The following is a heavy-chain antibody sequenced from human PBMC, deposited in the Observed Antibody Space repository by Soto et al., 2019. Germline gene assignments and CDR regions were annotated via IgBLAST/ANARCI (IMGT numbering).Heavy chain of an antibody. Sequence: QVQLVESGGGVVQPGKSLRLSCAASGFTFTGFAMRWARQAPGKGLEWVANIWSDGLNTYYADSVKGRFTISRDSSGNTLYLQMTSLRVEDTAVYFCARDRDYSGLDVWGQGTTVTVSS. D-gene: IGHD4-4*01. J-gene: IGHJ6*02. V-gene: IGHV3-33*01. CDR1: GFTFTGFA. CDR2: IWSDGLNT. CDR3: ARDRDYSGLDV.